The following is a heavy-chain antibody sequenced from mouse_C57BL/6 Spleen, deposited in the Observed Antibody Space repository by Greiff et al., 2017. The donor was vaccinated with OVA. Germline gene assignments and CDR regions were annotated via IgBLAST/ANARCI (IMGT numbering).Heavy chain of an antibody. CDR2: ISYDGSN. Sequence: EVKLMESGPGLVKPSQSLSLTCSVTGYSITSGYYWNWIRQFPGNKLEWMGYISYDGSNNYNPSLKNRISITRDTSKNQFFLKLNSVTTEDTATYYCARDDWGYFDYWGQGTTLTGSS. V-gene: IGHV3-6*01. CDR3: ARDDWGYFDY. CDR1: GYSITSGYY. D-gene: IGHD4-1*01. J-gene: IGHJ2*01.